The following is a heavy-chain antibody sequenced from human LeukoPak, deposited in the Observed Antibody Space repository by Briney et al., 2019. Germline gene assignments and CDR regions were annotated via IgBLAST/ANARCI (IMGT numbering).Heavy chain of an antibody. CDR3: ARGIIFYGSGSGTGY. Sequence: ASVKVSCKASGGTFSSYAISWVRQAPGQGLEWMGWINPNSGGTNYAQKFQGRVTMTRDTSISTAYMELSRLRSDDTAVYYCARGIIFYGSGSGTGYWGQGTLVTVSS. CDR2: INPNSGGT. V-gene: IGHV1-2*02. D-gene: IGHD3-10*01. CDR1: GGTFSSYA. J-gene: IGHJ4*02.